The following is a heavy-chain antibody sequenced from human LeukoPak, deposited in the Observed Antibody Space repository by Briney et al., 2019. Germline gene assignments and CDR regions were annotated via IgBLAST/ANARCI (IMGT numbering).Heavy chain of an antibody. CDR2: IKQDGSEK. D-gene: IGHD2-15*01. CDR1: GFILTNYW. CDR3: ARDHYFAVVPAAGVFDM. J-gene: IGHJ3*02. Sequence: GGSLRLSCAASGFILTNYWMSWVRQAPGKGPEWVANIKQDGSEKYYVGSVKGRFTISRDNAKNSLYLQMNSLRVEDTAVYYCARDHYFAVVPAAGVFDMWGQGTMGTVSS. V-gene: IGHV3-7*01.